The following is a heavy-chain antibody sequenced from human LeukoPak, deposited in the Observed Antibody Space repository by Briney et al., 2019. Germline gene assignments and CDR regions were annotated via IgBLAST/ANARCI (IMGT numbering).Heavy chain of an antibody. CDR2: ISGSGGST. D-gene: IGHD3-10*01. CDR3: ARPGRAIHGSGSWDY. J-gene: IGHJ4*02. Sequence: GGSLRLSCAASGFTVSSNYMSWVRQAPGKGPEWVSAISGSGGSTYYADSVKGRFTISRDNSKNSLYLQMNSLRAEDTAVYYCARPGRAIHGSGSWDYWGQGTLVTVSS. CDR1: GFTVSSNY. V-gene: IGHV3-23*01.